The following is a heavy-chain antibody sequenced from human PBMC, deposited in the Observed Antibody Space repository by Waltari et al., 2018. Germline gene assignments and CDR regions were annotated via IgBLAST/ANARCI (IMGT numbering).Heavy chain of an antibody. CDR1: GFTFSRSW. D-gene: IGHD2-21*02. V-gene: IGHV3-7*01. J-gene: IGHJ5*02. CDR2: IQQNGSEK. Sequence: EVQLVESGGDLVQTGGSLRLSCAASGFTFSRSWMTWVRQAPGKGLEWVGNIQQNGSEKWYADSVRGRFTISRDNAMNSLYLQMNSLRVEDTAVYYCARDLVATPPWGQGTLVTVSS. CDR3: ARDLVATPP.